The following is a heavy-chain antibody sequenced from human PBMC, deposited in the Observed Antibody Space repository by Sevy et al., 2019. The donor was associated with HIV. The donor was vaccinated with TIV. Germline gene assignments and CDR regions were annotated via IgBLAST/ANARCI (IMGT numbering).Heavy chain of an antibody. Sequence: ASVKVSCKVSGYTLTELSMHWVRQAPGKGLEWMGSFDTEDGETLYAQKFQGRVTMTEDTSTDTAYMVLSSLRSEDTAVYYCATNTDYGDSDYWGQGTLVTVSS. CDR2: FDTEDGET. J-gene: IGHJ4*02. CDR3: ATNTDYGDSDY. V-gene: IGHV1-24*01. D-gene: IGHD4-17*01. CDR1: GYTLTELS.